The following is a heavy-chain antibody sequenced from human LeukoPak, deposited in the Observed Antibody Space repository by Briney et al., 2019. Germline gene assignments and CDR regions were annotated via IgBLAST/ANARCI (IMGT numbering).Heavy chain of an antibody. V-gene: IGHV4-34*01. D-gene: IGHD2-21*01. Sequence: KASETLSLTCAVYGGSFSGYYWSWIRQPPGKGLEWIGEINHSGSTNYNPSLKSRVTISVDTSKNQFSLKLSSVTAADTAVYYCARRGDYCGGDCPLHAFDIWGQGTMVTVSS. CDR3: ARRGDYCGGDCPLHAFDI. CDR2: INHSGST. CDR1: GGSFSGYY. J-gene: IGHJ3*02.